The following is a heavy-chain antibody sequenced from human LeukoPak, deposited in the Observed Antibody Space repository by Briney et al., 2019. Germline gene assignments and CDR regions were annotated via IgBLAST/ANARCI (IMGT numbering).Heavy chain of an antibody. CDR2: ISYDGSNK. CDR3: AKERGYSYGLLYFDY. J-gene: IGHJ4*02. V-gene: IGHV3-30*18. CDR1: GFTFSSYG. Sequence: PGGSLRLSCAASGFTFSSYGMHWVRQAPGKGLGWVAVISYDGSNKYYADSVKGRFTISRDNSKNTLYLQMNSLRAEDTAVYYCAKERGYSYGLLYFDYWGQGTLVTVSS. D-gene: IGHD5-18*01.